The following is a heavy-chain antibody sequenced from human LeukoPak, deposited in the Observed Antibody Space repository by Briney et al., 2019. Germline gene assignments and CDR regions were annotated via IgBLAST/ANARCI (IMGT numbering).Heavy chain of an antibody. CDR2: INPNSGGT. D-gene: IGHD3-22*01. CDR3: ARLMSGSSGRDY. V-gene: IGHV1-2*02. CDR1: GYTFTGYY. J-gene: IGHJ4*02. Sequence: ASVKVSCKASGYTFTGYYMHWVRQAPGQGLEWMGWINPNSGGTNYAQKFQGRVTMTRDTSISTAYMELSRLRSDDTAVYYCARLMSGSSGRDYWGQGTLVTVSS.